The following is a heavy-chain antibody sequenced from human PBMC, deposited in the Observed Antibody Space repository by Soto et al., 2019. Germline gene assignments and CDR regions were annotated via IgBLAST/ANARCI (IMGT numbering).Heavy chain of an antibody. CDR2: ISGSGGST. J-gene: IGHJ4*02. CDR1: GFTFRTYG. Sequence: EVQLLESGGGWVQPGGSLRLSCAASGFTFRTYGMSWVRQAPGKGLEWVSSISGSGGSTYYADSVKGRFTISRDNSRNTLDLQMNSLRAEDAAVYYCESGWGAYAIDYWGQETLVTVSS. CDR3: ESGWGAYAIDY. D-gene: IGHD3-16*01. V-gene: IGHV3-23*01.